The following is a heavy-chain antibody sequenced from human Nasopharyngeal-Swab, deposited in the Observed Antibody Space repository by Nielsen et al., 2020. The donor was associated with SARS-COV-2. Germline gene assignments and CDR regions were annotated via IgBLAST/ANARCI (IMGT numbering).Heavy chain of an antibody. D-gene: IGHD5-12*01. J-gene: IGHJ5*02. V-gene: IGHV3-23*01. CDR1: GFTFSSHA. Sequence: GESLKISCAASGFTFSSHAMSWVRQAPGKGLEWVSDISDSGGTTYYADSVKGRFTISRDNSKNTLYLQMNSLRAEDTAIYYCATMVDMAASISSWGQGTLVTVSS. CDR2: ISDSGGTT. CDR3: ATMVDMAASISS.